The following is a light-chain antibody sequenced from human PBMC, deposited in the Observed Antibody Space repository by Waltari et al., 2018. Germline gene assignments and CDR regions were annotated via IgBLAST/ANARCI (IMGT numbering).Light chain of an antibody. J-gene: IGLJ3*02. CDR1: SSYVGSYNL. Sequence: QSALTQPASVSGSPGQSLTIPCTGTSSYVGSYNLFSWYQQHPGKAPKLMIYEGSKRPSGVSNRFSGSKSGNTASLTISGLQAEDEADYYCCSYAGSSSWVFGGGTKLTVL. CDR2: EGS. CDR3: CSYAGSSSWV. V-gene: IGLV2-23*01.